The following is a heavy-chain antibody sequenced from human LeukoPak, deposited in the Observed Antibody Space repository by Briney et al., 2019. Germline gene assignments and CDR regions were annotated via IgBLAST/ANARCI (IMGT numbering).Heavy chain of an antibody. V-gene: IGHV3-21*01. D-gene: IGHD3-3*01. Sequence: GGSLRLSCAASGFTFSSYSMNWVRQAPGKGLEWVSSISSSSSYIYYADSVKGRFTISRDNAKNSLYLQMNSLRAEDTAVYYCARHRRFLEWLLYYLDYWGQGTLVTVSS. CDR2: ISSSSSYI. CDR3: ARHRRFLEWLLYYLDY. CDR1: GFTFSSYS. J-gene: IGHJ4*02.